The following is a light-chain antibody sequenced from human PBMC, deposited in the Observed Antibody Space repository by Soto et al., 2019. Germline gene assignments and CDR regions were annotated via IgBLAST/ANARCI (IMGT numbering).Light chain of an antibody. CDR2: SNN. V-gene: IGLV1-44*01. J-gene: IGLJ1*01. Sequence: QSALAQPPSASGTPGQRVTISCSGSSSNIGSNTVNWYQQLPGTAPKLLIYSNNQRPSGVPDRFSGYKSGTSASLAISGLKSEDEADYYCAAWDDSLNGYVFGNGTKVTVL. CDR1: SSNIGSNT. CDR3: AAWDDSLNGYV.